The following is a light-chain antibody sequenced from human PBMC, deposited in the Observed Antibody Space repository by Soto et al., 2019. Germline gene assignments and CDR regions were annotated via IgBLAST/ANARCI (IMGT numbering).Light chain of an antibody. V-gene: IGLV2-14*01. CDR3: QSYDNGLSHFVA. J-gene: IGLJ2*01. CDR2: EVS. CDR1: SSDVGGYNY. Sequence: QSALTQPASVSGSPGQSITISCTGTSSDVGGYNYVSCYQQHPGKAPKLMIYEVSNRPSGVSNRFSGSKSGNTASLTISGLQAEDEADYYCQSYDNGLSHFVAFGGGTKVTVL.